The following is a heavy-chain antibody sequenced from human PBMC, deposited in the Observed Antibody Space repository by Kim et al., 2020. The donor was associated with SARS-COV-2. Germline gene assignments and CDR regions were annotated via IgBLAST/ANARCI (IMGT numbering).Heavy chain of an antibody. V-gene: IGHV1-46*01. J-gene: IGHJ4*02. D-gene: IGHD6-13*01. CDR3: AREGSIAAAGFDY. Sequence: YAQKFQGRVPMTRDTSTSTVYMELSSLRSEDTAVYYCAREGSIAAAGFDYWGQGTLVTVSS.